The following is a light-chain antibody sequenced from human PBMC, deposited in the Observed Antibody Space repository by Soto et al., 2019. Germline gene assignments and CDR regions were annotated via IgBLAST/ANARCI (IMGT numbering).Light chain of an antibody. V-gene: IGKV3-15*01. J-gene: IGKJ3*01. CDR1: QSVSSN. CDR3: QQYTHPTPFT. Sequence: EIVMTQSPATLSVSPGERATLSCRASQSVSSNLAWYQQKPGQAPRLLIYGASTRATGIPARFSGSGSGTEFTLTIRSLQSEDFAVYYCQQYTHPTPFTFGPGTKVDIK. CDR2: GAS.